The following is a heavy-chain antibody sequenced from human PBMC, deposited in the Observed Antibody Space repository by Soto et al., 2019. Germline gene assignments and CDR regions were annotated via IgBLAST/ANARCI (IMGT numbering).Heavy chain of an antibody. V-gene: IGHV4-31*03. CDR1: GGSISSGGYY. D-gene: IGHD3-10*01. J-gene: IGHJ4*02. CDR2: IYYSGST. CDR3: ARRASFGELFTLFDY. Sequence: SETLSLTCTVSGGSISSGGYYWSWIRQHPGKGLEWIGYIYYSGSTYYNPSLKSRVTISVDTSKNQFSLKLSSVTAADTAVYYWARRASFGELFTLFDYWGQGTLVTVSS.